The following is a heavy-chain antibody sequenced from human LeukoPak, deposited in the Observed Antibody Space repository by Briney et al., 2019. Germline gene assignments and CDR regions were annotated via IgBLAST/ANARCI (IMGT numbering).Heavy chain of an antibody. CDR1: GYTLTELS. Sequence: ASVKVSCKVSGYTLTELSMHWVRQAPGKGLEWMGGFDPEDGETIYAQKFQGRVTMTEDTSTDTAYMELSSLRSEDTAVYYCATVAYGSGSLPPFTFDYWGQGTLVTVSS. D-gene: IGHD3-10*01. J-gene: IGHJ4*02. CDR2: FDPEDGET. CDR3: ATVAYGSGSLPPFTFDY. V-gene: IGHV1-24*01.